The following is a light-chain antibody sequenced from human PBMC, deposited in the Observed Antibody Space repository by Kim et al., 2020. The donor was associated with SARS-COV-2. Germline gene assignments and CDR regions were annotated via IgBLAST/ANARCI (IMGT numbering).Light chain of an antibody. J-gene: IGKJ2*03. CDR1: QSVRSN. CDR3: QQYNNWPPG. V-gene: IGKV3-15*01. Sequence: GSPGERTTLSCRASQSVRSNLAWYQQKPGQAPRLLIYGASTRATGIPARFSGSGSGTEFTLTISSLQSEDFAVYYWQQYNNWPPGFGQGTKLEI. CDR2: GAS.